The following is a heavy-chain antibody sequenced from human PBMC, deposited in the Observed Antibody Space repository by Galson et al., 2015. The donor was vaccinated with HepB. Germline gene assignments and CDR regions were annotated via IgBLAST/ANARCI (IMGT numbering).Heavy chain of an antibody. J-gene: IGHJ4*02. CDR3: VKAVSEWLLQYYFDY. D-gene: IGHD3-3*01. CDR2: ISYDGSNK. CDR1: GFTFSSYG. Sequence: SLRLSCAASGFTFSSYGMHWVRQAPGKGLEWVAVISYDGSNKYYADSVKGRFTISRDNSKNTLYLQMNSLRAEDTAVYYCVKAVSEWLLQYYFDYWGQGTLVTVSS. V-gene: IGHV3-30*03.